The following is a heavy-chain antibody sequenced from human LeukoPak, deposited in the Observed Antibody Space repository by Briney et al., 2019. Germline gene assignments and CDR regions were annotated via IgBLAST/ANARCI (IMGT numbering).Heavy chain of an antibody. V-gene: IGHV4-38-2*02. D-gene: IGHD1-26*01. Sequence: SETLSLTCAVSGYSISSGYYWGWIRQPPAEGLEWIGSIYHSGSTYYNPPLKSRVTISLDTSKNQFSLKLSSVTAADTAVYYCARDRRVGAEGIDPWGQGTLVTVSS. J-gene: IGHJ5*02. CDR1: GYSISSGYY. CDR2: IYHSGST. CDR3: ARDRRVGAEGIDP.